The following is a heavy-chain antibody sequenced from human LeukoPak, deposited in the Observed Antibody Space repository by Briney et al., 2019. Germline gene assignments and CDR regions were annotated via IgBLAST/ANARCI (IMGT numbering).Heavy chain of an antibody. CDR3: ARCCSGGGCYSPSTFDI. J-gene: IGHJ3*02. V-gene: IGHV4-4*02. CDR2: IYHSGST. D-gene: IGHD2-15*01. Sequence: SGTLSLTCAVSGGSISSSNWWSWVRQPPGKGLEWIGEIYHSGSTNYNPSLKSRVTISVDTSKNQFSLKLSSVTAADTAVYYCARCCSGGGCYSPSTFDIWGQGTMVTVSS. CDR1: GGSISSSNW.